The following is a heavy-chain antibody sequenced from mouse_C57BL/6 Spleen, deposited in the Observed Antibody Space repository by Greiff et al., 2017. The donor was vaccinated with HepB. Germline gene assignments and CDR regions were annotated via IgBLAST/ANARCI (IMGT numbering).Heavy chain of an antibody. V-gene: IGHV1-15*01. CDR3: TRSYYYGSRTGYFDV. CDR1: GYTFTDYE. J-gene: IGHJ1*03. D-gene: IGHD1-1*01. Sequence: VQLQQSGAELVRPGASVTLSCKASGYTFTDYEMHWVKQTPVHGLEWIGAIDPETGGTAYNQKFKGKARLTADKSSSTASMELRSLTSEDSAVYYCTRSYYYGSRTGYFDVWGTGTTVTVSS. CDR2: IDPETGGT.